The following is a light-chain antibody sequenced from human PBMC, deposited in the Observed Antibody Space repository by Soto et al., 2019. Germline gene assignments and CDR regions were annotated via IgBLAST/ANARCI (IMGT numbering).Light chain of an antibody. CDR3: SSYTSSVTYV. J-gene: IGLJ1*01. Sequence: QSVLTQPASVSGPPGQSITISCTGTSSDVGGYNHVSWYQQYPGKAPKLMIYDVSNRPSGVSNRFSGSKSGNTASLTISGLQAEDEADYYCSSYTSSVTYVFGTGTKVTVL. CDR2: DVS. V-gene: IGLV2-14*01. CDR1: SSDVGGYNH.